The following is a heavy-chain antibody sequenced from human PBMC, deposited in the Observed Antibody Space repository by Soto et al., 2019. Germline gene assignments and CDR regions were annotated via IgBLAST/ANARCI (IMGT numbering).Heavy chain of an antibody. D-gene: IGHD2-2*01. J-gene: IGHJ4*02. CDR3: VKDTLGGMTPVFMPGPD. Sequence: GGSLSLSCAASGLTFSTYGFHWVRQAPGKGLEWVAVISNDVRNIHYAESVKGRFTISRDNSKNTLYLQMNSLRPNDTAVYYCVKDTLGGMTPVFMPGPDWGQGTLVTVSS. CDR2: ISNDVRNI. V-gene: IGHV3-30*18. CDR1: GLTFSTYG.